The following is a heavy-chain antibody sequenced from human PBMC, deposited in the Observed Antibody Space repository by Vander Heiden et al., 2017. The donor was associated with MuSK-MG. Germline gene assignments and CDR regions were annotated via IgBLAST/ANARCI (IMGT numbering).Heavy chain of an antibody. Sequence: EVQLVESGGGLVKPGGSLRLSCAASGFTFSSYSMNWVRQAPGKGLEWVSSISSSSSDIYYADSVKGRFTISRDNAKNSLYLQMNSLRAEDTAVYYCAREYGDYYYYYGMDVWGQGTTVTVSS. J-gene: IGHJ6*02. V-gene: IGHV3-21*01. CDR1: GFTFSSYS. CDR2: ISSSSSDI. D-gene: IGHD4-17*01. CDR3: AREYGDYYYYYGMDV.